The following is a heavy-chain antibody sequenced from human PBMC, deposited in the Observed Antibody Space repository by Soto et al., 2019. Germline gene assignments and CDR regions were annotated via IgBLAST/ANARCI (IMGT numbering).Heavy chain of an antibody. CDR3: ARVGRDGYNLNY. CDR2: IYSGGST. J-gene: IGHJ4*02. CDR1: GFTVSSNY. D-gene: IGHD5-12*01. V-gene: IGHV3-53*01. Sequence: PGGSLRLSCAASGFTVSSNYMSWVRQAPGKGLEWVSVIYSGGSTYYADSVKGRLTISRDNSKNTLYLQMNSLRAEDTAVSYCARVGRDGYNLNYWGQGTLVTVSS.